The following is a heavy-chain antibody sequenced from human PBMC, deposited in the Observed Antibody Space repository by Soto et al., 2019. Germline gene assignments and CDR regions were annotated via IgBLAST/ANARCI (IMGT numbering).Heavy chain of an antibody. Sequence: SEPQTLTCTVSDGYISSGDYYWSWIRQPPGKGLAPIGYIYYSWSSYYNQSLKSRVTTSVDTSKNQSSLKLSSVTAADTAVYYCARAPHDHGDYVFWFDYRGQGPLVSRSS. CDR3: ARAPHDHGDYVFWFDY. J-gene: IGHJ4*02. CDR1: DGYISSGDYY. CDR2: IYYSWSS. V-gene: IGHV4-30-4*01. D-gene: IGHD4-17*01.